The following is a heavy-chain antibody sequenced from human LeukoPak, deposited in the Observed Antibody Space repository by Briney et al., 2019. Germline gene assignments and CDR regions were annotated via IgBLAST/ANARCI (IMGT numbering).Heavy chain of an antibody. CDR2: IYYSGST. CDR1: GGSISSSSYY. CDR3: ARRGGNGYYSGSGSYYFDY. D-gene: IGHD3-10*01. Sequence: PSETLSLTCTVSGGSISSSSYYWVWIRQPPGKGLEWIGSIYYSGSTYYNPSRKSRVTISVDTSKNQFSLKLSSVTAADTAVYYCARRGGNGYYSGSGSYYFDYWGQGTLVTVSS. V-gene: IGHV4-39*01. J-gene: IGHJ4*02.